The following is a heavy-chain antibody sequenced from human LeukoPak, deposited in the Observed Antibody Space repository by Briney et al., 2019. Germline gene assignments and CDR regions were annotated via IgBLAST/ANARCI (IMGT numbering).Heavy chain of an antibody. Sequence: PGGSLGLSCAASGFTFSSYAMSWVRQAPGKGLEWVSAISGSGGSTYYADSVKGRFTISRDNSKNTLYLQMNSLRAEDTAVYYCAKSTMYSSRGYFDYWGQGTLVTVSS. V-gene: IGHV3-23*01. CDR2: ISGSGGST. CDR3: AKSTMYSSRGYFDY. CDR1: GFTFSSYA. J-gene: IGHJ4*02. D-gene: IGHD6-13*01.